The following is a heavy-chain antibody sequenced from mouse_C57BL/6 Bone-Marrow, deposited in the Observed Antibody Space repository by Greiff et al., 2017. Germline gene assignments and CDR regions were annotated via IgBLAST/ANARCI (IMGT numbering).Heavy chain of an antibody. V-gene: IGHV1-26*01. CDR1: GYTFTDYY. CDR2: INPNNGGT. D-gene: IGHD1-1*01. Sequence: VQLQQSGPELVKPGASVKISCKASGYTFTDYYMNWVKQSHGKSLEWIGDINPNNGGTSYNQKFKGKATLTVDKSSSTAYMELRSLTSEDSAVYYCAREGSYYYGSDYWGQGTTLTVSS. CDR3: AREGSYYYGSDY. J-gene: IGHJ2*01.